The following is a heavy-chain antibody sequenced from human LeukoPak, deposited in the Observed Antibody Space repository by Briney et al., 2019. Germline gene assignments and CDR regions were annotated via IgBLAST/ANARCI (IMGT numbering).Heavy chain of an antibody. CDR3: ARDEWGGLGTTVTTAY. J-gene: IGHJ4*02. CDR2: INPSGGST. CDR1: GYTFTSYY. V-gene: IGHV1-46*01. Sequence: ALVKVSCKASGYTFTSYYMHWVRQAPGQGLEWMGIINPSGGSTSYAQKFQGRVTMTRDTSTSTVYMELSSLRSEDTAVYYCARDEWGGLGTTVTTAYWGQGTLVTVSS. D-gene: IGHD4-17*01.